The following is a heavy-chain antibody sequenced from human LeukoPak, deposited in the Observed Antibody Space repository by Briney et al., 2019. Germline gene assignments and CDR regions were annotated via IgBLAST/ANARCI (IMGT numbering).Heavy chain of an antibody. J-gene: IGHJ6*03. CDR2: IYYSGNT. CDR3: ARGRVSSSTWYSTYYYYFYMDV. V-gene: IGHV4-39*02. CDR1: GVSISSSNSY. Sequence: SETLSLTCTVSGVSISSSNSYWGWIRQPPGKGLEWIGSIYYSGNTYYNASLKSQVSISIDTTKNLFSLRLRSVTAADTAVYFCARGRVSSSTWYSTYYYYFYMDVWGKGTTVTVSS. D-gene: IGHD1-1*01.